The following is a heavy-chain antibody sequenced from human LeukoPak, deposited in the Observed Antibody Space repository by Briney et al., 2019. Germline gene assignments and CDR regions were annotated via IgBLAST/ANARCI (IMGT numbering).Heavy chain of an antibody. D-gene: IGHD3-22*01. V-gene: IGHV4-39*01. J-gene: IGHJ4*02. CDR3: ARQAGGYYDSSGYRDFDY. Sequence: PSETLSLTCTVSGGSISSSSYYWGWIRRPPGKGLEWIGSIYYSGSTYYNPSLKSRVTISVDTSKNQFSLKLSSVTAADTAVYYCARQAGGYYDSSGYRDFDYWGQGTLVTVSS. CDR1: GGSISSSSYY. CDR2: IYYSGST.